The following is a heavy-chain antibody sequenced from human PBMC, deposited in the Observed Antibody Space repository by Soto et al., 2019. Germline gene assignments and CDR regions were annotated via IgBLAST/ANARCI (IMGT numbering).Heavy chain of an antibody. J-gene: IGHJ4*02. D-gene: IGHD6-19*01. CDR2: IYSGGST. CDR3: ARTHSSGWYYYFDY. V-gene: IGHV3-53*01. CDR1: GFTVSINY. Sequence: GSLSLSCAASGFTVSINYMSWVRQAPGKGLEWVSVIYSGGSTYYADPVKGRFTISRDNSKNTLYLQMNSLRAEDTAVYHCARTHSSGWYYYFDYWGQGTLVTVSS.